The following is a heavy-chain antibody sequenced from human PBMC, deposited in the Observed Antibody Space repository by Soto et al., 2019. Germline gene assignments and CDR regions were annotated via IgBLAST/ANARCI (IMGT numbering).Heavy chain of an antibody. D-gene: IGHD2-15*01. J-gene: IGHJ3*02. CDR2: IYSGGST. CDR3: ASGPPRCSGGSCYSRGAFDI. CDR1: GFTVSSNY. Sequence: EVQLVESGGGLVQPGGSLRLSCAASGFTVSSNYMSWVRQAPGKGLEWVSVIYSGGSTYYADSGKGRFTISRDNSKNTLYLQMSSLRAEDTSVYYCASGPPRCSGGSCYSRGAFDIWGQGTMVTVS. V-gene: IGHV3-66*01.